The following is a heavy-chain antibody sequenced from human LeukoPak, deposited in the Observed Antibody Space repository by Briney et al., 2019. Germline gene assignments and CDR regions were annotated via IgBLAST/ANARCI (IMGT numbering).Heavy chain of an antibody. CDR3: TADLAGGSKAIDY. J-gene: IGHJ4*02. Sequence: GGSLRLSCAASGFTFINAWMNWFRQAPGKGLEWVGRIKPNTDGATTHYAARVAGRFTISRDDSKNTLSLQMNSLKIEDTAVYYCTADLAGGSKAIDYWGQGTLVTVSS. D-gene: IGHD3-10*01. CDR2: IKPNTDGATT. CDR1: GFTFINAW. V-gene: IGHV3-15*01.